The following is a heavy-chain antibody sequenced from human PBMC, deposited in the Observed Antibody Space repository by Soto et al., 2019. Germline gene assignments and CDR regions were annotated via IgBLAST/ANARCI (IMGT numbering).Heavy chain of an antibody. D-gene: IGHD2-2*01. CDR1: GFTFSSYA. Sequence: GGSLRLACAASGFTFSSYAMSWVRQAPGKGLEWVSAISGSGGSTYYADSVKGRFTISRDNSKNTLYLQMNSLRAEDTAVYYCAKDMAGYCSSFSCHNYYYYGMDVCGQGTTVTVSS. CDR2: ISGSGGST. CDR3: AKDMAGYCSSFSCHNYYYYGMDV. V-gene: IGHV3-23*01. J-gene: IGHJ6*02.